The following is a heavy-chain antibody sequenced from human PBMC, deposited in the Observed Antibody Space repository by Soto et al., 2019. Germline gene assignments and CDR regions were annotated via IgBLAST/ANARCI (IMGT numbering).Heavy chain of an antibody. J-gene: IGHJ6*02. V-gene: IGHV3-73*01. Sequence: GGSLRLSCAASGFTFSGSAMHWVRQASGKGLEWVGRIRSKANSYATAYAASVKGRFTISRDDSKNTAYLQMNSLKTEDTAVYYCTSRIEAAGNSYYYYGMDVWGQGTTVTVSS. CDR2: IRSKANSYAT. D-gene: IGHD6-13*01. CDR1: GFTFSGSA. CDR3: TSRIEAAGNSYYYYGMDV.